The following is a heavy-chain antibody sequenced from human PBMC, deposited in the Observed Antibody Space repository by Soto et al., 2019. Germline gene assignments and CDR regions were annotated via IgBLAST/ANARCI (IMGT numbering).Heavy chain of an antibody. V-gene: IGHV3-30*18. CDR3: AKDRLGWAHVFDY. Sequence: QVQLVESGGGVVQPGRSLRLSCAASGFTFSSYGMHWVRQAPGKGLEWVAVISYDGSNKYYADSVKGRFTISRDNSKNTLYLQMNSLRAEDTAVYYCAKDRLGWAHVFDYWGQGTLVTVSS. J-gene: IGHJ4*02. CDR1: GFTFSSYG. CDR2: ISYDGSNK.